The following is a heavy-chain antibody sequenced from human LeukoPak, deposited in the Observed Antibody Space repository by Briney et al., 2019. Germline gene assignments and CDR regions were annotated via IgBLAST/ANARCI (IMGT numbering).Heavy chain of an antibody. J-gene: IGHJ4*02. CDR2: IYYSGST. V-gene: IGHV4-59*01. CDR1: GGSISSYY. D-gene: IGHD3-10*01. Sequence: SETLSLTCTVSGGSISSYYWSWIRQPPGKGLEWIEYIYYSGSTNYNPSLKSRVTISVDTSKNQFSLKLSSVTAADTAVYYCARESYTMVRGVIIDYWGQGTLVTVSS. CDR3: ARESYTMVRGVIIDY.